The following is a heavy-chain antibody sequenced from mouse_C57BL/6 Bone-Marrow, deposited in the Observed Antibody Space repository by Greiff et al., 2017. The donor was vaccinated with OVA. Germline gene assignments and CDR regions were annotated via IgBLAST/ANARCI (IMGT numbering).Heavy chain of an antibody. CDR3: ARPYYGSSGNY. Sequence: DVKLQESGPELVKPGASVKMSCKASGYTFTDYNMHWVKQSHGKSLEWIGDINPNNGGTSYNQKFKGKATLTVNKSSSTAYMERRSLTSEDSAVYYCARPYYGSSGNYWGQGTTLTVSS. CDR1: GYTFTDYN. CDR2: INPNNGGT. J-gene: IGHJ2*01. V-gene: IGHV1-22*01. D-gene: IGHD1-1*01.